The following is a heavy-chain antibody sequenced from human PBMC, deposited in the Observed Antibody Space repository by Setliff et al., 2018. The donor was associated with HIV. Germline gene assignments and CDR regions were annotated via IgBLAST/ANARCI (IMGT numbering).Heavy chain of an antibody. CDR3: ARRYSSSSTGFDY. Sequence: GGPLRLSCAASGFTFSSYSMNWVRQAPGKGLEWVSSISSSSSYIYYADSVKGRFTISRDNAKNSLYLQMNSLRAEDTAVYYCARRYSSSSTGFDYWGQGTLVTVSS. J-gene: IGHJ4*02. D-gene: IGHD6-6*01. V-gene: IGHV3-21*01. CDR1: GFTFSSYS. CDR2: ISSSSSYI.